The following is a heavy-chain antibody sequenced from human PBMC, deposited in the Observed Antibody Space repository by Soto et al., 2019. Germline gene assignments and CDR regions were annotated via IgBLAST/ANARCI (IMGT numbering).Heavy chain of an antibody. CDR1: GGTFSSYA. Sequence: QVQLVQSGAEVQKPGSSVKVSCKAPGGTFSSYAISWVRQAPGQGLEWMGGVIPIFGTAKYAQKFQGRVTITADESTSTGYMELSSLRSEDTALYYCARSQGGSSSLDIYYYYYYGMDVWGQGTMVTVSS. CDR3: ARSQGGSSSLDIYYYYYYGMDV. J-gene: IGHJ6*02. V-gene: IGHV1-69*01. D-gene: IGHD2-15*01. CDR2: VIPIFGTA.